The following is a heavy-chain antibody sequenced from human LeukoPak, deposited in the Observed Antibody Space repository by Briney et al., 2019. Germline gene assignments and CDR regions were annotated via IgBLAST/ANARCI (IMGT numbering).Heavy chain of an antibody. V-gene: IGHV1-2*06. D-gene: IGHD1-14*01. CDR1: GYPFTDYY. CDR3: ARDPGSPNYFDC. Sequence: ASVKVSCKASGYPFTDYYMHWVRQAPGQGLEWMGRINPSSGGTNYAQMFQGRVTMTRDTSISTAYMELSRLRSDDTAVYYCARDPGSPNYFDCWGQGTLVTVSS. J-gene: IGHJ4*02. CDR2: INPSSGGT.